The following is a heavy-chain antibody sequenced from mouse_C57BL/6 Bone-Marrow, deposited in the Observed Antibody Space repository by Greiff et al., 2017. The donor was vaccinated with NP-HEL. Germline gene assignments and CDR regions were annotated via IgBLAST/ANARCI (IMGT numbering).Heavy chain of an antibody. V-gene: IGHV1-52*01. J-gene: IGHJ3*01. Sequence: VQLQQSGAELVRPGSSVKLSCKASGYTFTSYWMHWVKQRPIQGLEWIGNIDPSDSETNYNQKFKDKATLTVDKSSSTAYMQLSSLTSEDSAVYYCASQGFAYWGHGTLVTVAA. D-gene: IGHD3-2*02. CDR2: IDPSDSET. CDR1: GYTFTSYW. CDR3: ASQGFAY.